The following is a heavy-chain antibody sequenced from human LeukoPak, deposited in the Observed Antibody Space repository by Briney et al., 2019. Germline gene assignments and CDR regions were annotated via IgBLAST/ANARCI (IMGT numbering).Heavy chain of an antibody. CDR1: GYTLTELS. V-gene: IGHV1-69*13. D-gene: IGHD3-3*01. J-gene: IGHJ6*02. Sequence: ASVKVSCKVSGYTLTELSMHWVRQAPGQGLEWMGGIIPIFGTANYAQKFQGRVTITADESTSTAYMELSSLRSEDTAVYYCAARVYYDFWSGYSHPDYYYYYGMDVWGQGTTVTVSS. CDR2: IIPIFGTA. CDR3: AARVYYDFWSGYSHPDYYYYYGMDV.